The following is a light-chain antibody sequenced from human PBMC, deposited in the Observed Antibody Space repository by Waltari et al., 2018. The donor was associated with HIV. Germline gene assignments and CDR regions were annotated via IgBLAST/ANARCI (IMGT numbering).Light chain of an antibody. CDR1: TSIIGNNF. J-gene: IGLJ3*02. CDR3: GTWDNSLSAWV. CDR2: DNN. Sequence: ISCSGSTSIIGNNFVSWYQQFPGTAPKLLIYDNNKRPSGIPDRFSGSRSGTSATLGITGLQTGDEAEYYCGTWDNSLSAWVFGGGTKVTVL. V-gene: IGLV1-51*01.